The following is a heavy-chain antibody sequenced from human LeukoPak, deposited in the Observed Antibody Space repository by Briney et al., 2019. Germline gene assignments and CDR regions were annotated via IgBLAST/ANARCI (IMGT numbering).Heavy chain of an antibody. CDR3: ARGDGITYYHWYFGL. D-gene: IGHD3-10*01. CDR2: ISYDGSDK. V-gene: IGHV3-30*04. J-gene: IGHJ2*01. Sequence: PGGSLRLSCAASGFTFRSDAMHWIRQAPGKGLEWVTFISYDGSDKYYADSVKGRFTTSRDNSKNTLYLEMNSLRTEDTAVYYCARGDGITYYHWYFGLWGRGTLVTVSS. CDR1: GFTFRSDA.